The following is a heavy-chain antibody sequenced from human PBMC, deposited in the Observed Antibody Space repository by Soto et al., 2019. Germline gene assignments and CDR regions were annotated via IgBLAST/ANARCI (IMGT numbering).Heavy chain of an antibody. D-gene: IGHD3-3*01. J-gene: IGHJ6*02. CDR1: CYTFTSYG. CDR3: AREYYDFWKNRLYGMDV. V-gene: IGHV1-18*04. Sequence: GAAXQVSCKASCYTFTSYGISWVRQAPGQWLEWMGWISAYNGNTNYAQKLQGRVTMTTDTSTSTAYMELRSLRSDDTAVYYCAREYYDFWKNRLYGMDVWGQGTTVTVSS. CDR2: ISAYNGNT.